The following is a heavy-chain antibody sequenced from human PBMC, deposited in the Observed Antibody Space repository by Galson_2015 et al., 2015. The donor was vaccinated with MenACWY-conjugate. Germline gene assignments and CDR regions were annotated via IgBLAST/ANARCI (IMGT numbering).Heavy chain of an antibody. V-gene: IGHV6-1*01. D-gene: IGHD3-22*01. CDR2: AYYRSQWHY. J-gene: IGHJ5*02. CDR3: AREGSSRYHSDYFCCAS. Sequence: CAISGDSVSSNSAARNWIRQSPSRGFEWLGRAYYRSQWHYDYAVSVKGRMTINPDTSKNEISLRLHSVTPEDTAVYYCAREGSSRYHSDYFCCASWGQGTLVTVSS. CDR1: GDSVSSNSAA.